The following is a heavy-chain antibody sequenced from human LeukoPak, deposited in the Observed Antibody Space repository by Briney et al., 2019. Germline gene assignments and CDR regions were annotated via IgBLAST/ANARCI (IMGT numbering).Heavy chain of an antibody. V-gene: IGHV1-69*05. CDR2: IIPIFGTA. J-gene: IGHJ4*02. Sequence: SVKVSCKASGGTFSSYAISWVRQAPGQGLEWMGGIIPIFGTANYAQKFQGRVTITTDESTSTAYMELSSLRPEDTAVYYCASSARRRDGYNYVSYDYWGQGTLVTVSS. CDR3: ASSARRRDGYNYVSYDY. D-gene: IGHD5-24*01. CDR1: GGTFSSYA.